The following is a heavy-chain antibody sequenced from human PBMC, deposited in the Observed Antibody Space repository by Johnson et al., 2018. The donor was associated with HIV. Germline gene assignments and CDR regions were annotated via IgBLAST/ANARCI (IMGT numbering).Heavy chain of an antibody. CDR1: GFIFSNYN. J-gene: IGHJ3*01. V-gene: IGHV3-11*04. Sequence: QVQLVESGGDLVKPGGSLRLSCKVSGFIFSNYNMAWIRQSPGKGLECLSYITSSGSSVYYTDFVKGRFTTSRDNAKASVSLRMNSLRAEDSGIYYCARDATPWGGDYVGYAFDLWGQGTVVTVSS. CDR2: ITSSGSSV. D-gene: IGHD4-17*01. CDR3: ARDATPWGGDYVGYAFDL.